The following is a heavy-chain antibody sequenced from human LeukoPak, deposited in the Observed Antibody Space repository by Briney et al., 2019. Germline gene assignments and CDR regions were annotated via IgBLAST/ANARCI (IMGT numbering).Heavy chain of an antibody. J-gene: IGHJ4*02. CDR2: IYPRDSDT. V-gene: IGHV5-51*01. D-gene: IGHD3-16*01. CDR3: ARHSDVVGAI. Sequence: GESLKISCEASGYTFTHQWIGWVRQMPGTGLEWVGIIYPRDSDTIYSPSFQRHVTISADTSINTAYLEWRTLEASDTAMYYCARHSDVVGAIWGQGTQVTVSS. CDR1: GYTFTHQW.